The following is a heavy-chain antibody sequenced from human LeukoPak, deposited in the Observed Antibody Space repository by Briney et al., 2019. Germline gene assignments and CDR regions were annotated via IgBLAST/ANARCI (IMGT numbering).Heavy chain of an antibody. CDR3: ARGQTVYGDYGGVAWFDP. J-gene: IGHJ5*02. V-gene: IGHV4-30-2*01. CDR1: GVSISSGGYS. Sequence: SQTLSLTCAVSGVSISSGGYSWSWIRQPPGKGLEWIGYIYHSGSTYYNPSLKSRVTISVDRSKNQFSLKLSSVTAADTAVYYCARGQTVYGDYGGVAWFDPWGQGTLVTVSS. CDR2: IYHSGST. D-gene: IGHD4-17*01.